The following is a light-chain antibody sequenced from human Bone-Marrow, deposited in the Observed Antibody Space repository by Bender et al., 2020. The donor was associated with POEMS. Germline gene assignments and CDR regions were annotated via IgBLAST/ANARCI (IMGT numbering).Light chain of an antibody. Sequence: QSALTQPRSVSGSPGQSVTISCTGTSSDVGGYEYVSWYQQHPGKAPKPIIYDVTARPSGVPDRFSGSKSGNTASLTISGLQAEDEADYYCSSHANNNILLFGSGTKVTAL. CDR2: DVT. CDR3: SSHANNNILL. CDR1: SSDVGGYEY. J-gene: IGLJ1*01. V-gene: IGLV2-11*01.